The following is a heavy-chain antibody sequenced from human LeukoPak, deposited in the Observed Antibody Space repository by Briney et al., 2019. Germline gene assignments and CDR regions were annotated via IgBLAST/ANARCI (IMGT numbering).Heavy chain of an antibody. V-gene: IGHV3-21*01. Sequence: GGSLRLSCAASGFTFSSYSMNWVRQAPGKGLEWVSSISSSSSYIYYADSVKGRFTISRDNAKNSLYLQMNSLRAEDTAVYYCARDGEGLTTVRGVIGFPNYYYYYGMDVWGQGTTVTVSS. CDR2: ISSSSSYI. CDR1: GFTFSSYS. CDR3: ARDGEGLTTVRGVIGFPNYYYYYGMDV. D-gene: IGHD3-10*01. J-gene: IGHJ6*02.